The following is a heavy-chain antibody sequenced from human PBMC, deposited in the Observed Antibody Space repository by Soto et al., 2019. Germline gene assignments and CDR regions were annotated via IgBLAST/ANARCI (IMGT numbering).Heavy chain of an antibody. CDR1: GFSFNNYG. CDR2: IWNDGSKE. V-gene: IGHV3-33*01. D-gene: IGHD6-25*01. J-gene: IGHJ4*02. Sequence: GGSLRLSCAASGFSFNNYGMHWVRQAPGKGLEWVAVIWNDGSKEDYADSVKGRFTISRDDSKSTLYLQMNSLGVEDTAVYYCARASGRLTEPDYWGQGTLVTVSS. CDR3: ARASGRLTEPDY.